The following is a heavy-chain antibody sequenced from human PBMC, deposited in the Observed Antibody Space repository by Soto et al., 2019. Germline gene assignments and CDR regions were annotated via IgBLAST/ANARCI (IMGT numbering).Heavy chain of an antibody. CDR2: IKSKTDGGTT. CDR1: GFTFSNAW. D-gene: IGHD2-21*01. V-gene: IGHV3-15*01. Sequence: EVQLVESGGGLVKPGESLRLSCAASGFTFSNAWMSWVRQAPGKGLEWVGRIKSKTDGGTTDYAAPVKGRFTISRDDSKNTLYLQMNSLKTEDTAVYYCTTGGIVVVREDWYFDLWGRGTLVTVSS. J-gene: IGHJ2*01. CDR3: TTGGIVVVREDWYFDL.